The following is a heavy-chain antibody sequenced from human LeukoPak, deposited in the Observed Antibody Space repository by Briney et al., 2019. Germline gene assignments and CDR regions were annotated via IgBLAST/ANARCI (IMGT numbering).Heavy chain of an antibody. CDR3: ARDQYDSVWGSYRPYFDF. CDR2: ISPYTGDT. CDR1: GGTFSSYA. D-gene: IGHD3-16*02. V-gene: IGHV1-18*01. Sequence: ASVKVSCKASGGTFSSYAISWVRQAPGQGLEWMGSISPYTGDTKYAERLQDRVIMTTDTSTRTAYMELRSLTSDDTAVFYCARDQYDSVWGSYRPYFDFWGRGTLVTVSS. J-gene: IGHJ4*02.